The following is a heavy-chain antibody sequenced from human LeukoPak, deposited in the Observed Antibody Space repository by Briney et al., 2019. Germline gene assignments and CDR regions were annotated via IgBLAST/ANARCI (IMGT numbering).Heavy chain of an antibody. Sequence: ASVNVSCKASGYTFTSFYMHWVRQAPGQGLEWMGIINPSGGNTNYARKFQGRVTMTRDTSTSTVYMELSSLRSEDTAVYYCARDLSRYSSSWSFDYWGQGTLVTVSS. CDR3: ARDLSRYSSSWSFDY. D-gene: IGHD6-13*01. J-gene: IGHJ4*02. CDR1: GYTFTSFY. CDR2: INPSGGNT. V-gene: IGHV1-46*01.